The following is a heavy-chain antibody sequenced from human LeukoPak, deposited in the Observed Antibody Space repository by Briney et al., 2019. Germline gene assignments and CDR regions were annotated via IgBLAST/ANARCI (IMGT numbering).Heavy chain of an antibody. V-gene: IGHV1-69*13. J-gene: IGHJ4*02. D-gene: IGHD4-23*01. Sequence: SVKVSCKASGGTFSSYAISWVRQAPGQGLEWMRGIIPIFGTANYAQKFQGRVTITADESTSTAYMELSSLRSEDTAVYYCAREVTVVTPYYFDYWGQGTLVTVSS. CDR3: AREVTVVTPYYFDY. CDR2: IIPIFGTA. CDR1: GGTFSSYA.